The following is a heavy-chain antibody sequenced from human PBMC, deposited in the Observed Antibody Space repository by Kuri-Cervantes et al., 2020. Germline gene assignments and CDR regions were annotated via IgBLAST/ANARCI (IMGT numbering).Heavy chain of an antibody. Sequence: ASVKVSCKASRNTFTNYGVSWVRQAPGQGLEWMGWISAYTGDTNYAQKLQDRVTMTTDTSKSIAYMELSSLRSEDTAVYYCARGANYDILTGYPHHFDSWGQGTQVTVSS. D-gene: IGHD3-9*01. V-gene: IGHV1-18*01. CDR3: ARGANYDILTGYPHHFDS. J-gene: IGHJ4*02. CDR1: RNTFTNYG. CDR2: ISAYTGDT.